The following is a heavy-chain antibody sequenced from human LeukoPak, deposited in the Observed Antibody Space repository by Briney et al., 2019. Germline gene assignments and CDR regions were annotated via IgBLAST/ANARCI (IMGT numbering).Heavy chain of an antibody. CDR3: ARQQLQLWYD. CDR1: GFTFSNYE. D-gene: IGHD5-18*01. CDR2: ISSSAGTT. V-gene: IGHV3-48*03. Sequence: GGSLRLSCAASGFTFSNYEMNWVRQAPGKGLEWVSYISSSAGTTYYADSVKGRFTISRDNAKNSLYLQMNSLRAEDTAVYYCARQQLQLWYDWGQGTLVTVSS. J-gene: IGHJ4*02.